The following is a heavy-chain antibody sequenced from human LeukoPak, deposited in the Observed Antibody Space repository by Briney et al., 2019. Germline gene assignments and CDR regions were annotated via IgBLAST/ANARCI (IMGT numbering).Heavy chain of an antibody. CDR1: GFTFSSYA. Sequence: PGGSLRLSCAASGFTFSSYAMSWVRQAPGKGLEWVSIISGVGGTTYYPDSVKGRFTISRDNSKNTPYLQMNSLRAEDTAVYYCAKLYCSSTSCSRGGYFDYWGRGTLVTVSS. D-gene: IGHD2-2*01. CDR2: ISGVGGTT. J-gene: IGHJ4*02. V-gene: IGHV3-23*01. CDR3: AKLYCSSTSCSRGGYFDY.